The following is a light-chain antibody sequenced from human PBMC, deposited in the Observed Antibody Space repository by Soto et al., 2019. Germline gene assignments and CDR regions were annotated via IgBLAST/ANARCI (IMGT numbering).Light chain of an antibody. V-gene: IGLV2-8*01. CDR3: SSYAGSKNYVI. Sequence: QSALTQPPSASGSPGQSVTISCTGSSSDVGDYNYVSWYQQPPGKAPKLMIYEVSKRPSGVPDRFSGSKSGNTASLTVSGRQAEDEADYYCSSYAGSKNYVIFGGGTKLTVL. J-gene: IGLJ2*01. CDR1: SSDVGDYNY. CDR2: EVS.